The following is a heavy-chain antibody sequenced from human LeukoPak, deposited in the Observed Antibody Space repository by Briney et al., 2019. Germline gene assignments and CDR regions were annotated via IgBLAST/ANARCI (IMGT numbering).Heavy chain of an antibody. V-gene: IGHV3-49*04. D-gene: IGHD5-12*01. J-gene: IGHJ6*03. CDR3: TRGRATSYYYMDV. CDR1: GFTFGDYA. CDR2: IRSKAYGGTT. Sequence: GGSLRLSCTASGFTFGDYAMSWVRQAPGKGLEWVGFIRSKAYGGTTEYAASVKGRFTISRDDSKSIAYLQMNSLKTEDTAVYYCTRGRATSYYYMDVWGKGTTVTVSS.